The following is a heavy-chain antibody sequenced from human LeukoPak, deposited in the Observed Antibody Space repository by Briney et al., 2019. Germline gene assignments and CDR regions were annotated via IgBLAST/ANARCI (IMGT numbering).Heavy chain of an antibody. CDR2: IYSGGST. J-gene: IGHJ5*02. CDR3: ARAQAGKLGWFDP. CDR1: GFTVSIDY. V-gene: IGHV3-66*01. Sequence: GGSLRLSCAASGFTVSIDYMSWVRQAPGKGLEWVSVIYSGGSTYYADSVKGRFTISRDNSKNTLYLQMNSLRAEDTAVYYCARAQAGKLGWFDPWGQGTLVTVSS. D-gene: IGHD6-13*01.